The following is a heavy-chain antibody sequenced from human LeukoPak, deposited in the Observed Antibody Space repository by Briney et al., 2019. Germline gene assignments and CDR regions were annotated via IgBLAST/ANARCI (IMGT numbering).Heavy chain of an antibody. Sequence: GGSLRLSCAASGFTFSSYSMNWVRQSPGKGLEGVSSISSSSSYIYYADSVKGRFTISRDNAKNSMYLQMNSLRAEDTAVYYCARGRRGSSNYSFYMDVWGKGTTVTVSS. CDR3: ARGRRGSSNYSFYMDV. J-gene: IGHJ6*03. D-gene: IGHD1-26*01. CDR2: ISSSSSYI. V-gene: IGHV3-21*01. CDR1: GFTFSSYS.